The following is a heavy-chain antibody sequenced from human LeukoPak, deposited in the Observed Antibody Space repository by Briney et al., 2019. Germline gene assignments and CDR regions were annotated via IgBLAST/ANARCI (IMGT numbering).Heavy chain of an antibody. V-gene: IGHV3-7*03. CDR2: IKQDGSEK. Sequence: GGSLRLSCAASGFTFSSYRMSWVRQAPGKGLEWVANIKQDGSEKYYVDSVKGRFTISRDNAKNSLYLQINSLRAEDTDVYYCARWPGYCSGGSCHRGGDYWGQGTLVTVSS. CDR1: GFTFSSYR. CDR3: ARWPGYCSGGSCHRGGDY. J-gene: IGHJ4*02. D-gene: IGHD2-15*01.